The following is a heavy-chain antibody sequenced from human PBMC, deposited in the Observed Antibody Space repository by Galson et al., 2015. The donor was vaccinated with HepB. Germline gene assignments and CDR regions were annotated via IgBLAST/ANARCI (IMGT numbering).Heavy chain of an antibody. V-gene: IGHV3-21*01. CDR2: ISSSSTYI. J-gene: IGHJ3*02. CDR1: GFTFSSYI. Sequence: SLRLSCAASGFTFSSYIMNWVRQAPGKGLEWVSSISSSSTYIYYADSVKGRFTISRDNAKNSLYLQMNSLRAEDTAVYYCARDYYGSGSFGGDAFDIWGQGTMVTVSS. D-gene: IGHD3-10*01. CDR3: ARDYYGSGSFGGDAFDI.